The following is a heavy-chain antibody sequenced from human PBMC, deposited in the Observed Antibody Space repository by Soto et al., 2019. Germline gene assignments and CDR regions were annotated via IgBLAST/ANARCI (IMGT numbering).Heavy chain of an antibody. J-gene: IGHJ4*02. CDR2: ISPHKDDT. V-gene: IGHV1-18*01. CDR3: ARYGYYDSSGYYYFDY. Sequence: ASVKVSCKASGGTFSSYAISWVRQAPGQGLEWMGWISPHKDDTYYAQRLQGRVTMTTDTSTSTAYMELRSLRSDDTAVYFCARYGYYDSSGYYYFDYWGQGTLVTVSS. CDR1: GGTFSSYA. D-gene: IGHD3-22*01.